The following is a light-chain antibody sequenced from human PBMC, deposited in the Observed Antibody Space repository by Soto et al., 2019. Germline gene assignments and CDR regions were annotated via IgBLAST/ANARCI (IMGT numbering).Light chain of an antibody. Sequence: ESVLTPFPGTLSLYPGERATLSCRASQSVSSSYLAWYQQKPGQAPRLLMYGISSRATGIPDRFSGSGSGTDFTLTISKLEPEDFAVYYCQQYGNSPRTFGQGTKV. CDR2: GIS. CDR1: QSVSSSY. V-gene: IGKV3-20*01. J-gene: IGKJ1*01. CDR3: QQYGNSPRT.